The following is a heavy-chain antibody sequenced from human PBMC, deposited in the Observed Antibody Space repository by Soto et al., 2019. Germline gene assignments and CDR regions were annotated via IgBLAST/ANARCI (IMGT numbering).Heavy chain of an antibody. CDR2: IYYSGST. D-gene: IGHD2-15*01. V-gene: IGHV4-31*03. J-gene: IGHJ5*02. Sequence: QVQLQESGPGLVKPSQTLSLTCTVSGGSISSGGYYWSWIRQHPGKGLEWIGYIYYSGSTYYNPSLKSRVTKTVDTSKNQFSLKLSSVTAADTAGYYCARGFSDSWGFFDPWGQGTLVTVSS. CDR1: GGSISSGGYY. CDR3: ARGFSDSWGFFDP.